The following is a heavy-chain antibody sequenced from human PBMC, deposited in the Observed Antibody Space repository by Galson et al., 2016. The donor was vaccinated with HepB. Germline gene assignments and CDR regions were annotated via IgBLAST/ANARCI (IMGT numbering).Heavy chain of an antibody. D-gene: IGHD6-19*01. J-gene: IGHJ4*02. V-gene: IGHV5-51*01. Sequence: QSGAEVKKPGESLKISCATSGSTFTDYWIGWVRQLPGKGLEWMGITYPRASDTRYSPSFHGQVTISADKSISTLYLQWSSLKASDTAIYYCAIRLYSSGSFDYWGQGTLVTVSS. CDR2: TYPRASDT. CDR3: AIRLYSSGSFDY. CDR1: GSTFTDYW.